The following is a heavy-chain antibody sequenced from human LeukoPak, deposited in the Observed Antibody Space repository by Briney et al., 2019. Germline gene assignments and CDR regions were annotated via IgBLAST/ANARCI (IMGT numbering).Heavy chain of an antibody. CDR3: ANDSPRTVAGTTDY. D-gene: IGHD6-19*01. J-gene: IGHJ4*02. Sequence: PGGSLRLSCAASGFTFSSYAMSWVRQAPGKGLEWVSAISGSGGSTYYADSVKGRFTISRDNSKNTLYLQMNSLRAEDTAVYYCANDSPRTVAGTTDYWGQGTLVTVSS. V-gene: IGHV3-23*01. CDR2: ISGSGGST. CDR1: GFTFSSYA.